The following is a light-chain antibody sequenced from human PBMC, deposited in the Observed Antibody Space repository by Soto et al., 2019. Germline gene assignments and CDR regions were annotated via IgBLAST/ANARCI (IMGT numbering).Light chain of an antibody. CDR3: QQRSNWPT. CDR1: QSVSSY. V-gene: IGKV3-11*01. Sequence: EIVLTQSAATLSLSPGERATLSCRASQSVSSYLAWYQQKPGQAPRLLIYDASNRATGIPARFSGSGSGTDFTLTISSLEPEDFAVYYCQQRSNWPTFGQGTRLELK. J-gene: IGKJ5*01. CDR2: DAS.